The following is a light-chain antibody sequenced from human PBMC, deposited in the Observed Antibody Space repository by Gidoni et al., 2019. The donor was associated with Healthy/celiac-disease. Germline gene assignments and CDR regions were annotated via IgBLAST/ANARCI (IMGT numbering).Light chain of an antibody. V-gene: IGLV3-1*01. CDR2: QDS. CDR3: QAWDSSTVV. Sequence: SYELTQPPSVSVSPGQTASITCSGDKLGAKYACWYQQKPGQSPLLVIYQDSKRPSALPEPFSGSNSGNTATLTISGTQAMDEADYSCQAWDSSTVVFGGGTKLPVL. J-gene: IGLJ2*01. CDR1: KLGAKY.